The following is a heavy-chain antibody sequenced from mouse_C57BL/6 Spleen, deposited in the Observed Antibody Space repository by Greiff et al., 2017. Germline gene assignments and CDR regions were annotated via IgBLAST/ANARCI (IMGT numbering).Heavy chain of an antibody. CDR1: GFTFSSYA. J-gene: IGHJ3*01. Sequence: DVKLVESGGGLVKPGGSLKLSCAASGFTFSSYAMSWVRQTPEKRLEWVATISDGGSYTYYPDNVKGRFTISRDNAKNNLYLQMSHLKSEDTAMYYCASEGPFAYWGQGTLVTVSA. CDR3: ASEGPFAY. CDR2: ISDGGSYT. V-gene: IGHV5-4*03.